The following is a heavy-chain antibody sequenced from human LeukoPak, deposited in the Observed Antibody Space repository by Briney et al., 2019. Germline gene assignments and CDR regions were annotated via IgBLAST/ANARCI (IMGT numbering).Heavy chain of an antibody. Sequence: ASVKVSCKASGDTFTNYDINWVRQAPGQGLEWMAWMNPNSGNTAYAQKFQGRVTTTGNTFITTAYLELSGLRSEDTAVDYCARSLQSGLYFDFWGQGTLVTVSS. J-gene: IGHJ4*02. CDR3: ARSLQSGLYFDF. V-gene: IGHV1-8*03. D-gene: IGHD3-10*01. CDR1: GDTFTNYD. CDR2: MNPNSGNT.